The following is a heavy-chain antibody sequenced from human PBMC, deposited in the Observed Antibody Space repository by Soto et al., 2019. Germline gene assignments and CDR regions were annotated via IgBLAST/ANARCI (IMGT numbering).Heavy chain of an antibody. CDR1: GFTFSNAW. D-gene: IGHD5-18*01. J-gene: IGHJ4*02. V-gene: IGHV3-15*01. CDR3: PTDRSYGYVGGWSDY. CDR2: IKSKTDGGTT. Sequence: GGSLRLSCAASGFTFSNAWMSWVRQAPGKGLEWVGRIKSKTDGGTTDYAAPVKGRFTISRDDSKNTLYLQMNSLKTEDTDVYYCPTDRSYGYVGGWSDYWGQGTLVTVSS.